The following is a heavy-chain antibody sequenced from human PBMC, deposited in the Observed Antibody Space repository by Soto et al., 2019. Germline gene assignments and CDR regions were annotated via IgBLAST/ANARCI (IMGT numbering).Heavy chain of an antibody. CDR2: IRSKVNSYAT. CDR3: FHRSGYSYPHGYYYGMDV. J-gene: IGHJ6*02. D-gene: IGHD3-22*01. V-gene: IGHV3-73*01. Sequence: GGSLRLSCAASGVTFSGSAMHWGRQASGKGREWVGRIRSKVNSYATAYAASVKGRFTFSRDDSKNMAYLQMNSLKTEDKAVYYCFHRSGYSYPHGYYYGMDVWGQGTPVTVSS. CDR1: GVTFSGSA.